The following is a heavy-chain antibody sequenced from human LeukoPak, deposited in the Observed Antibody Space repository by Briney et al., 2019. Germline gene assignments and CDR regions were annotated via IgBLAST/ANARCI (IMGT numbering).Heavy chain of an antibody. CDR2: IYSGGST. J-gene: IGHJ4*02. D-gene: IGHD4/OR15-4a*01. V-gene: IGHV3-66*01. Sequence: GGSPRLSCAASGFTVSSNYMSWVRHPAGKGLEWLSVIYSGGSTYYADSVKGRFNIYRDHSKNTLYLQLNSLRAEDTAVYYCARNRDYGQTGYFDYWGQGTLVTVSS. CDR1: GFTVSSNY. CDR3: ARNRDYGQTGYFDY.